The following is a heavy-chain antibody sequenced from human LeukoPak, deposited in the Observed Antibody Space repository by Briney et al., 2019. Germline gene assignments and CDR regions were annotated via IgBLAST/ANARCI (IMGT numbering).Heavy chain of an antibody. CDR2: INPKSGGT. CDR1: VYTFTDYY. CDR3: ARGTRFGAASDTGY. V-gene: IGHV1-2*02. D-gene: IGHD6-13*01. Sequence: ASVTVSCKASVYTFTDYYLHWVRQAPGQGLEGMGWINPKSGGTNYAQKFQGRVTMTRDTSNSTIYMELGRLISDDTAVYYCARGTRFGAASDTGYWGQGTLVTVSS. J-gene: IGHJ4*02.